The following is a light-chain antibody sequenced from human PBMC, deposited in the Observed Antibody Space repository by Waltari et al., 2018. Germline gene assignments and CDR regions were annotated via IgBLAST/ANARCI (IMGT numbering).Light chain of an antibody. CDR1: QNISSY. CDR3: QQYYNYPFT. V-gene: IGKV1-8*01. CDR2: AAS. Sequence: AIRLTQSPSSLSASTGDGVTITWRASQNISSYLAWYQQTSGKAPKLLIFAASTLQTGVPSRFSGSGSGTDLTLTISRLQSEDLGTYYCQQYYNYPFTFGGGTKVEL. J-gene: IGKJ4*01.